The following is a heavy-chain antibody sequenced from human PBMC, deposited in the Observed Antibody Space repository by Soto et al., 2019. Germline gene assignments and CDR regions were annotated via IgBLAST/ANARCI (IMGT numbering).Heavy chain of an antibody. J-gene: IGHJ4*02. D-gene: IGHD2-2*01. V-gene: IGHV3-23*01. CDR1: GFTFASYS. Sequence: EVQLLESGGGLVQPGGSLRLSCEASGFTFASYSMTWVRQAPGKGLEWVSVISGRAGNTYYADSVKGRFAISRDDSKNTLYLHMSSLRAEDTALYYCAKDRYCSSTSCSSLDSWGQGTLVTVSS. CDR3: AKDRYCSSTSCSSLDS. CDR2: ISGRAGNT.